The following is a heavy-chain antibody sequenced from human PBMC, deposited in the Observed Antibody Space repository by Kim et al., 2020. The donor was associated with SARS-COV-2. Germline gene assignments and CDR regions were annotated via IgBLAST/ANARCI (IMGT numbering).Heavy chain of an antibody. CDR3: ARDEPDYYGSGLIFDI. CDR1: GYTFTSYG. J-gene: IGHJ3*02. V-gene: IGHV1-18*04. CDR2: ISAYNGNT. D-gene: IGHD3-10*01. Sequence: ASVKVSCKASGYTFTSYGISWVRQAPGQGLEWMGWISAYNGNTNYAQKLQGRVTMTTDTSTSTAYMELRSLRSDDTAVYYCARDEPDYYGSGLIFDIWGQGTMVTVSS.